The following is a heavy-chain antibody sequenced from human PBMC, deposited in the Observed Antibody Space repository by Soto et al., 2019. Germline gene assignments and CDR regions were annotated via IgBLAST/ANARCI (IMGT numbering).Heavy chain of an antibody. J-gene: IGHJ6*02. CDR1: GFTFSSYG. CDR2: ISYDGSNK. D-gene: IGHD5-18*01. Sequence: QVQLVESGGGVVQPGRSLRLSCAASGFTFSSYGMHWVRQAPGKGLEWVAVISYDGSNKYYADSVKGRFTISRDNSKNTLYLQRNSLRAADKAVYYCAKDRGYSYGYAGMDVWGQGTTVTVSS. V-gene: IGHV3-30*18. CDR3: AKDRGYSYGYAGMDV.